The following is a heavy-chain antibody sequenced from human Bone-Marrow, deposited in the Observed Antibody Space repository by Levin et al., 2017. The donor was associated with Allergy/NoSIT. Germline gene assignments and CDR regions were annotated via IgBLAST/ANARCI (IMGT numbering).Heavy chain of an antibody. CDR3: ATAVGGRFEF. CDR2: LYTSGST. J-gene: IGHJ4*02. V-gene: IGHV3-53*01. CDR1: GFIVSDNY. Sequence: GGSLRLSCAASGFIVSDNYMTWVRQAPGQGLECVSLLYTSGSTYYADSVKGRFTISRDNSKNTLYLQMNSLRVEDTALYYCATAVGGRFEFWGQGALVTVTS. D-gene: IGHD4-23*01.